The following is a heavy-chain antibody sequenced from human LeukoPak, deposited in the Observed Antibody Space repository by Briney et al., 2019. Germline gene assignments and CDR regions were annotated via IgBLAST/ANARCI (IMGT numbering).Heavy chain of an antibody. V-gene: IGHV4-38-2*02. Sequence: SETLSLTCTVSGYSISTSYYWGWIRQPPGKGLECIGRIYTSGSTNYNPSLKSRVTMSIDTSKNQFSLKLSSVTAADTAVYYCARDLRTVRYSGSPLDYWGQGTLVTVSS. CDR2: IYTSGST. D-gene: IGHD1-26*01. J-gene: IGHJ4*02. CDR3: ARDLRTVRYSGSPLDY. CDR1: GYSISTSYY.